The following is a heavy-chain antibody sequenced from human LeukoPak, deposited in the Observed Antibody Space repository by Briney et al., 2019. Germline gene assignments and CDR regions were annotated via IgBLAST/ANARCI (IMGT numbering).Heavy chain of an antibody. CDR2: VIGSLGTA. J-gene: IGHJ4*02. V-gene: IGHV1-69*13. CDR1: GGTGSSYG. Sequence: SGSGACKGSGGTGSSYGISWVRQAPGQGLEWMGGVIGSLGTANYAQTLQACLTITADESTSTAYVELSRLSSEETAVYYCARVDDFWRGSSSPGGYFDYWGQGTLVTVSS. D-gene: IGHD3-3*01. CDR3: ARVDDFWRGSSSPGGYFDY.